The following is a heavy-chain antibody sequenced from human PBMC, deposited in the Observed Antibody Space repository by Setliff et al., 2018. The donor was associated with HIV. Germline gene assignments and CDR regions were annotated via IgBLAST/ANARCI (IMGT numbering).Heavy chain of an antibody. J-gene: IGHJ3*02. Sequence: GSVKVSCKASGYTFTNQYISWVRQAPGQGLQWMGWVSPHNGNTKFDEKFQGRVTMTTDPSTNTVYMQLRSLQSDDTAMYYCAKGYSWSVVGALDIWGQGTMVTVSS. D-gene: IGHD2-8*01. CDR1: GYTFTNQY. V-gene: IGHV1-18*01. CDR2: VSPHNGNT. CDR3: AKGYSWSVVGALDI.